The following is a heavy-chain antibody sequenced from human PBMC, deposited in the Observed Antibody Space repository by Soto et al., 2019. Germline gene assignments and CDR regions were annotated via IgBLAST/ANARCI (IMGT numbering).Heavy chain of an antibody. CDR3: ARVAYYYDSSGYAHWGGMDV. J-gene: IGHJ6*02. D-gene: IGHD3-22*01. CDR2: IIPILGIA. Sequence: ASVKVSCKASGGTFSSYTISWVRQAPGQGLEWMGRIIPILGIANYAQKFQGRVTITADKSTSTAYMELSSLRSEDTAVYYCARVAYYYDSSGYAHWGGMDVWGQGTTVTVSS. CDR1: GGTFSSYT. V-gene: IGHV1-69*02.